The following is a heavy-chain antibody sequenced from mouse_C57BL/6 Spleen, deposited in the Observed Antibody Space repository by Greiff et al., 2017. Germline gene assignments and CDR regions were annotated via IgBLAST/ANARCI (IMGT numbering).Heavy chain of an antibody. CDR1: GYAFSSSW. V-gene: IGHV1-82*01. CDR2: IYPEDGDT. Sequence: QVQLQQSGPELVKPGASVKISCKASGYAFSSSWMNWVKQRPGKGLEWIGRIYPEDGDTNYNGKFKGKATLTADKSSSTAYMQLSSLTSEDSAVYFCARENGGNGYYYAMDYWGQGTSVTVSS. J-gene: IGHJ4*01. CDR3: ARENGGNGYYYAMDY. D-gene: IGHD1-1*02.